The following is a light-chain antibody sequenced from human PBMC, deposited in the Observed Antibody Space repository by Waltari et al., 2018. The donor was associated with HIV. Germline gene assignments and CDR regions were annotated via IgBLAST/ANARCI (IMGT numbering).Light chain of an antibody. Sequence: QTVVTQEPSFSVSPGGTVTLTCALNSDSVSINYYPGWFQQTPGQAPRSLISITYARSSGVPDRFSGSSLGNKAALTITGAQADDDSVYFCALYMTGAKWVFGGGTKLTVL. CDR3: ALYMTGAKWV. J-gene: IGLJ3*02. CDR2: ITY. V-gene: IGLV8-61*01. CDR1: SDSVSINYY.